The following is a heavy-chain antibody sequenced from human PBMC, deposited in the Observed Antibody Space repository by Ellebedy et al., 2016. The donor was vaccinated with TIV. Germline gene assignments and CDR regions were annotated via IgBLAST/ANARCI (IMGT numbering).Heavy chain of an antibody. CDR1: GFPIRNFW. CDR2: TKEEGRER. V-gene: IGHV3-7*01. CDR3: ASDRGYDTFDY. D-gene: IGHD5-12*01. Sequence: GESLKISCAASGFPIRNFWMAWVRQAPGKGLQRVGNTKEEGRERYCVDSVRGRLAISRDNTKNSLYLEMNSLRFEDTAVYYCASDRGYDTFDYWGQGILVTVSS. J-gene: IGHJ4*02.